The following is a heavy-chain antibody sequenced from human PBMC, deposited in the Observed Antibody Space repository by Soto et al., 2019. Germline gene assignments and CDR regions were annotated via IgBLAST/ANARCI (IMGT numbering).Heavy chain of an antibody. CDR1: GGSFSGYY. J-gene: IGHJ4*02. V-gene: IGHV4-34*01. D-gene: IGHD3-10*01. CDR3: AGGNRLLWFGELVY. Sequence: QVQLQQWGAGLLKPSETLSLTCAVYGGSFSGYYWSWIRQPPGKGLGWIGEIKHSGSTNYNPSLNSRVTTSVDTSVNQLSLELSSVTAADTAVYYCAGGNRLLWFGELVYWGQGALVIVSS. CDR2: IKHSGST.